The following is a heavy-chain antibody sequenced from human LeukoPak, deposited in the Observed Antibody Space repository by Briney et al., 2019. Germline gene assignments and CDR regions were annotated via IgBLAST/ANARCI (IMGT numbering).Heavy chain of an antibody. D-gene: IGHD6-13*01. CDR1: GFTFSSYW. Sequence: GGSLRLSCAASGFTFSSYWMSWVRQAPGKGLEWVANIKQDGSEKYYVDSVKGRFTISRDNAKNSLYLQMNSLRAEDTAVYYCARDVRARMIAAAGLDVWGKGTTVTVSS. J-gene: IGHJ6*04. V-gene: IGHV3-7*01. CDR3: ARDVRARMIAAAGLDV. CDR2: IKQDGSEK.